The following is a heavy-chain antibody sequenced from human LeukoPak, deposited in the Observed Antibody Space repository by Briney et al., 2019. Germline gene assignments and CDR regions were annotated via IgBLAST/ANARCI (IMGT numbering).Heavy chain of an antibody. CDR1: GYTFTNNY. Sequence: VASVKVSCKASGYTFTNNYLHWVRQAPGQGLERMGMIYPRDGSTSYAQNFQGRVTVTRDTSTTTVHMELRGLRSEDTAVYYCARDQEGFDYWGQGTVVTVSS. CDR3: ARDQEGFDY. CDR2: IYPRDGST. J-gene: IGHJ4*02. V-gene: IGHV1-46*01.